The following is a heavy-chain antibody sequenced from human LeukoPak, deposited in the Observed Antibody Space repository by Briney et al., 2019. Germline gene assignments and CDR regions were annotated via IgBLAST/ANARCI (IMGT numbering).Heavy chain of an antibody. CDR1: GFTFSDYY. CDR2: SSGSGSTV. V-gene: IGHV3-11*01. Sequence: GGSLRLSCAASGFTFSDYYMSWIRQAPGKGLEWVSYSSGSGSTVYYAASVRGRFTISRDNAKNSLFLQMNSLRAEDTAVYYCARDRGNSDPGDWFDSWGQGTLVTVSS. CDR3: ARDRGNSDPGDWFDS. D-gene: IGHD4-23*01. J-gene: IGHJ5*01.